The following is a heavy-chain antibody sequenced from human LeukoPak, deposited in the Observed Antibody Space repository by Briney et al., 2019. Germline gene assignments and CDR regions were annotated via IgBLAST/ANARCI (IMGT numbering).Heavy chain of an antibody. V-gene: IGHV4-39*01. CDR3: ARPHLPGEFRLGQWMDV. Sequence: SETLSLTCTVSGGSIGSSSYYWGWIRQPPGKGLEWIGSIYYSGSTYYNPSLKSRVTISVDTSKNQFSLKLSSVTAADTAVYYCARPHLPGEFRLGQWMDVWGKGTTVTVSS. CDR2: IYYSGST. J-gene: IGHJ6*04. CDR1: GGSIGSSSYY. D-gene: IGHD3-10*01.